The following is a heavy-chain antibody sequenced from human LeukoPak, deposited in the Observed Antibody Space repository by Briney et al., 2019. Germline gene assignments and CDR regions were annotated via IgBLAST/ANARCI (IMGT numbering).Heavy chain of an antibody. CDR1: GGSFNGYY. CDR3: ARAPPLAYCGGDCPRAGSNWFDP. Sequence: PSETLSLTCAVYGGSFNGYYWSWIRQPPGKGLEWIGEINHSGSTNYNPSLKSRVTISVDTSKNQFSLKLSSVTAADTAVYYCARAPPLAYCGGDCPRAGSNWFDPWGQGTLVTVSS. J-gene: IGHJ5*02. CDR2: INHSGST. D-gene: IGHD2-21*02. V-gene: IGHV4-34*01.